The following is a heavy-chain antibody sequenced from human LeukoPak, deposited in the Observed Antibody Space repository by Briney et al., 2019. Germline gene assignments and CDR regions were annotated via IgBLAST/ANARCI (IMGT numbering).Heavy chain of an antibody. V-gene: IGHV3-30*02. Sequence: GGSLRLSCAASGFTFSSYGMHWVRQAPGKGLEWVAFIRYDGSNKYYADSVKGRFTISRDNSKNTVYLQMDSLRAEDTALYYCARGQQLVKTDWGQGTLATVSS. D-gene: IGHD6-13*01. J-gene: IGHJ4*02. CDR1: GFTFSSYG. CDR3: ARGQQLVKTD. CDR2: IRYDGSNK.